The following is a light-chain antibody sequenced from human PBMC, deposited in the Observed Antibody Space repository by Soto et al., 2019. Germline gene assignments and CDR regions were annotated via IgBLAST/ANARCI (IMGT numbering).Light chain of an antibody. CDR1: QSVSSY. CDR2: DAS. Sequence: EIVLTQSPATRSLSPGERATLSCRASQSVSSYLAWYQQKPGQAPRLLIYDASNRATGIPARFSGSGSGTDFTLTVSRLEPEDFAVYYCQQRSDWPPMYTFGQGTKLEIK. V-gene: IGKV3-11*01. J-gene: IGKJ2*01. CDR3: QQRSDWPPMYT.